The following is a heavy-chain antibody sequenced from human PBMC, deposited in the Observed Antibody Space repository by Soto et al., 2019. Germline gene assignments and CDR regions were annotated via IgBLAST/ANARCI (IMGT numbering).Heavy chain of an antibody. CDR2: ISYDGSNK. CDR1: GFTFSSYA. J-gene: IGHJ3*02. CDR3: AREATTPLVISAFDI. V-gene: IGHV3-30-3*01. Sequence: QVQLVESGGGVVQPGRSLRLSCAASGFTFSSYAMHWVRQAPGKGLEWVAVISYDGSNKYYADSVKGRFTISRDNSKNPLYLQMNSLRAEDTAVYYCAREATTPLVISAFDIWGQGTMVTVSS. D-gene: IGHD2-15*01.